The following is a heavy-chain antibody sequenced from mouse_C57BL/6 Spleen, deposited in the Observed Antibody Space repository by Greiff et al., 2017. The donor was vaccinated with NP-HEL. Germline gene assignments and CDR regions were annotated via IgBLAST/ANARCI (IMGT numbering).Heavy chain of an antibody. CDR2: IYPSDSET. CDR3: ARKGLDYPFDY. D-gene: IGHD2-4*01. Sequence: QVQLQQPGAELVRPGSSVKLSCKASGYTFTSYWMDWVKQRPGQGLEWIGNIYPSDSETHYNQKFKDKATLTVDKSSSTAYMQLSSLTSEDSAVYYCARKGLDYPFDYWGQGTTRTVSS. V-gene: IGHV1-61*01. CDR1: GYTFTSYW. J-gene: IGHJ2*01.